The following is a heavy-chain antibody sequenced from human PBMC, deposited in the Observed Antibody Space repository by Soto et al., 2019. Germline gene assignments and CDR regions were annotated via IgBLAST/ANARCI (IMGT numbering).Heavy chain of an antibody. Sequence: QVQLVESGGGVVQPGRSLRLSCAASGFIFSSYPMHWVRQAPGKGLEWVAVISDDGNTKYYADSVKGRFTISRDKSKNTLYLQMNSLSAEYTAVYYCTRADVTVTLSVFDPWGQGTLVTVSS. D-gene: IGHD4-17*01. V-gene: IGHV3-30-3*01. CDR2: ISDDGNTK. CDR3: TRADVTVTLSVFDP. J-gene: IGHJ5*02. CDR1: GFIFSSYP.